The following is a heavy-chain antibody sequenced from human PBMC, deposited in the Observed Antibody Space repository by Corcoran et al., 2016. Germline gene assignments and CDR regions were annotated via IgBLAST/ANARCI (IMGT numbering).Heavy chain of an antibody. CDR1: GFTFSSYG. Sequence: QVQLVESGGGVVQPGRSLRLSCAASGFTFSSYGMHWVRQAPGKGLEWVAVIWYDGSNKYYADSVKGRFTISRDNSKNTLYLQMNSLRAEETAVYYCARPHRPGGYYYYGMDVWGQGTTVTVSS. CDR2: IWYDGSNK. J-gene: IGHJ6*02. V-gene: IGHV3-33*01. CDR3: ARPHRPGGYYYYGMDV. D-gene: IGHD3-16*01.